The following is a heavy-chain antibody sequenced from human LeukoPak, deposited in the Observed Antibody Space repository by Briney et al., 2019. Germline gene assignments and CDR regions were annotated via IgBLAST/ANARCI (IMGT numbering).Heavy chain of an antibody. CDR3: ARLLSRLQYMVPYHYMDV. Sequence: PSETLSLTCAVSGGSFSGYYWSWIRQPPGKGLEWIGEINQSGSTNYNPSLKSRVTISVDTSKNEFSLKVNSVSAADTAVYYCARLLSRLQYMVPYHYMDVWGKGTTVIISS. J-gene: IGHJ6*03. CDR1: GGSFSGYY. CDR2: INQSGST. D-gene: IGHD3-10*01. V-gene: IGHV4-34*01.